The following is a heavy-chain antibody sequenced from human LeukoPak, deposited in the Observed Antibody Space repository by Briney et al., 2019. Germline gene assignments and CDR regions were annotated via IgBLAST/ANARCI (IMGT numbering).Heavy chain of an antibody. CDR1: GGSVRSGLNK. Sequence: SETLSLTCTVSGGSVRSGLNKWSWLRQPPGKELEWIGDISYSGSASYHPSLRSRVTISPDTSTHQFSLTLGSVTAADTAVYYCAREAECSGGSGYSYGWFDPWGQGTQVIVSS. CDR2: ISYSGSA. J-gene: IGHJ5*02. V-gene: IGHV4-61*01. D-gene: IGHD2-15*01. CDR3: AREAECSGGSGYSYGWFDP.